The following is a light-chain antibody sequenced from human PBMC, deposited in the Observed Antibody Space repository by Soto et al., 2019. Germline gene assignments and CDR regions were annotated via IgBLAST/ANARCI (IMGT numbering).Light chain of an antibody. V-gene: IGLV2-23*02. Sequence: QSALTQPASVSGSPGQSSTISCTGTSSDVGSYNLVSWYQQHPGKAPKLMIYEVSKRPSGVSNRFSGSKSGNTASLTISGLKAEDESEYYCCSYAGSSTYVVFGGGTKLTVL. CDR2: EVS. J-gene: IGLJ2*01. CDR3: CSYAGSSTYVV. CDR1: SSDVGSYNL.